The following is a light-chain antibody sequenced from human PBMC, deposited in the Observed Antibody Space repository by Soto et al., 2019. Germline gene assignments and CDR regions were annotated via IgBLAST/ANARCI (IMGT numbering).Light chain of an antibody. CDR1: QSISNN. Sequence: DIQMTQSPSSLSASVGDRVIITCRASQSISNNLNWYQQKPGKAPKLLIYGTSNLQSGVPSRFSGSGSGTEFTLSISSLQADDFASYYCQHYMSYPWTFGRGTKVDI. CDR3: QHYMSYPWT. V-gene: IGKV1-39*01. J-gene: IGKJ1*01. CDR2: GTS.